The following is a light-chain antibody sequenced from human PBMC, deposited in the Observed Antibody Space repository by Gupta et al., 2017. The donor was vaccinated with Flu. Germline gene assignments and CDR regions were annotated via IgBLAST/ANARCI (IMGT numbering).Light chain of an antibody. CDR1: QNVGRF. J-gene: IGKJ5*01. V-gene: IGKV3-11*01. Sequence: PATLSLSPGERATLSCRARQNVGRFLVWYQQKPGQAPRLLISDASTRAKGIPARFGGSGSGTEFTLTISSREPEDLAVYFCQHGEYCPMTFGQGTXLEIK. CDR2: DAS. CDR3: QHGEYCPMT.